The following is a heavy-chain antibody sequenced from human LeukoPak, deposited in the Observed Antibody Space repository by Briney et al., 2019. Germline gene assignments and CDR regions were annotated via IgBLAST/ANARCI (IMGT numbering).Heavy chain of an antibody. Sequence: GGSLRLSCAASGFTFSNYGMSWVRQAPGKGLEWVSGISVSGDSTYFADSVKGRFTIFRDNSNNTLYLQMSSLRAEDTAVYYCAKEPVPYCSGGNCYKGFDYWGQGALVTVSS. D-gene: IGHD2-15*01. CDR1: GFTFSNYG. CDR2: ISVSGDST. J-gene: IGHJ4*02. CDR3: AKEPVPYCSGGNCYKGFDY. V-gene: IGHV3-23*01.